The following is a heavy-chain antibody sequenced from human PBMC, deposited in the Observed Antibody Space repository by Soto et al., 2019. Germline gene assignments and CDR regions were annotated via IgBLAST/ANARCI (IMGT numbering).Heavy chain of an antibody. CDR1: GGSISSGDYY. J-gene: IGHJ3*02. D-gene: IGHD3-22*01. Sequence: SETLSLTCTVSGGSISSGDYYWSWIRQPPGKGLEWIGYIYYSGSTYYNPSLKSRVTISVDTSKNQFSLKLGSVTAADTAVYYCARGDSVIVVTDIRGQGTMVTVSS. CDR3: ARGDSVIVVTDI. V-gene: IGHV4-30-4*02. CDR2: IYYSGST.